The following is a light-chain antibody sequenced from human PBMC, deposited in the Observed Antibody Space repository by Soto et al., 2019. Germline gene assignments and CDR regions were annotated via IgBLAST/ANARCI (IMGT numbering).Light chain of an antibody. Sequence: EIVLTQSPGTLSLSPGERATLSCRASQSVSSSYLAWYQQKPGQAPRLLIYGASSRATGIPDRFSGSGSGTDFTLASSSLEPDDFAVYYCQQYGSSPPWTFGQGTKVEIK. CDR3: QQYGSSPPWT. J-gene: IGKJ1*01. CDR1: QSVSSSY. V-gene: IGKV3-20*01. CDR2: GAS.